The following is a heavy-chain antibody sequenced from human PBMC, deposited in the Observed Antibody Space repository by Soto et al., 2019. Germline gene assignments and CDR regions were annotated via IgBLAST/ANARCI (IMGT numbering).Heavy chain of an antibody. J-gene: IGHJ6*02. CDR3: GRGPVRVYYYYYGMDV. Sequence: SETLSLTCAVYGGSFSGYYWSWIRQPPGKGLEWIGEINHSGSTNYNPSLKSRVTISVDTSKNQFSLKLSSVTAADTAVYYCGRGPVRVYYYYYGMDVWGQGTTVTVSS. CDR1: GGSFSGYY. V-gene: IGHV4-34*01. CDR2: INHSGST.